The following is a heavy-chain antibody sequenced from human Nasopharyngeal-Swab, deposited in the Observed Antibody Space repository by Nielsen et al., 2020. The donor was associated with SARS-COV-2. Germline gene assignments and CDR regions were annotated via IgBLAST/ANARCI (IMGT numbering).Heavy chain of an antibody. D-gene: IGHD4-11*01. CDR3: ARGQYRAGNNWFDP. V-gene: IGHV5-51*01. J-gene: IGHJ5*02. CDR2: IYPGDSDI. Sequence: VRQMPGKGLEWMGIIYPGDSDIRYSPSFQGQVTISADKSISTAYLQWSSLKASDTAMYYCARGQYRAGNNWFDPWGQGTPVTVSS.